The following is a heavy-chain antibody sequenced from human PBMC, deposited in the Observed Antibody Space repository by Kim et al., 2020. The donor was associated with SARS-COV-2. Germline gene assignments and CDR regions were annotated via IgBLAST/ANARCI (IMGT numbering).Heavy chain of an antibody. CDR3: ARFRVTTYPYYYYYGMDV. V-gene: IGHV5-51*01. J-gene: IGHJ6*02. Sequence: GESLKISCKGSGYSFTSYWIGWVRQMPGKGLEWMGIIYPGDSDTRYSPSFQGQVTISADKSISTAYLQWSSLKASDTAMYYCARFRVTTYPYYYYYGMDVWGQGTTVTVSS. D-gene: IGHD4-17*01. CDR1: GYSFTSYW. CDR2: IYPGDSDT.